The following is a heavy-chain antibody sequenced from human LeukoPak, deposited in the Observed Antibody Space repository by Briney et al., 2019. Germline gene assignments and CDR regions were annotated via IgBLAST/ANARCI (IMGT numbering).Heavy chain of an antibody. D-gene: IGHD3-3*01. CDR2: IKEDGSRR. J-gene: IGHJ3*02. CDR3: ARDFAYNALDI. CDR1: GFTFSTSW. Sequence: PGGSLRLSCAASGFTFSTSWMTWVRQAPGKGLEWVAKIKEDGSRRNYVDSVKGRFTISRDNAKNSLYLQINSLRAEDTAVYYCARDFAYNALDIWGQGTMVTVSS. V-gene: IGHV3-7*01.